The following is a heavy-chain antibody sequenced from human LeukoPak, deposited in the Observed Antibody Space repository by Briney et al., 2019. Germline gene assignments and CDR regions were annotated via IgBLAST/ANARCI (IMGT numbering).Heavy chain of an antibody. CDR3: ARDLRQLVRGAAFDV. CDR1: GFTFSSYS. Sequence: GGSLRLSCAVSGFTFSSYSMNWVRLAPGKGLEWVSSISSTSTYIYYADSVKGRFTISRDNAKNLLYLQMNSLRAEDTAVYYCARDLRQLVRGAAFDVWGQGTMVTVSS. CDR2: ISSTSTYI. V-gene: IGHV3-21*01. J-gene: IGHJ3*01. D-gene: IGHD6-6*01.